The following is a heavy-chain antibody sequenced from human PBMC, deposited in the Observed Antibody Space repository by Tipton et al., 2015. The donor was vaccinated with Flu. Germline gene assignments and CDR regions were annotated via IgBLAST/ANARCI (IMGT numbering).Heavy chain of an antibody. Sequence: LVKPTQTLTLTCTVSGFSLSTSGVAVGWFRQPPGKALEWLALIFWDGDQRYNPSLRDRITITHDTSKTQVVLRVTNVDPVDTASYFCAPRPDSGAFDIWGQGTNVTVSS. D-gene: IGHD1-26*01. CDR3: APRPDSGAFDI. CDR1: GFSLSTSGVA. J-gene: IGHJ3*02. V-gene: IGHV2-5*02. CDR2: IFWDGDQ.